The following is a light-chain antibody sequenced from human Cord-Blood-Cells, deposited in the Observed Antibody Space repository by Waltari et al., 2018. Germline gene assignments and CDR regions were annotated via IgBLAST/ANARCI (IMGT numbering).Light chain of an antibody. Sequence: DIVMTQSPDSLAVSLGERATIICKSSQSVLYSSNNKNYLAWYQHKPGQPPKLLIYWASTRESGVPDRFSGSGSGTDFTLTISSLQAEDVAVYYCQQYYSTPYTFGQGTKLEIK. J-gene: IGKJ2*01. CDR2: WAS. CDR3: QQYYSTPYT. CDR1: QSVLYSSNNKNY. V-gene: IGKV4-1*01.